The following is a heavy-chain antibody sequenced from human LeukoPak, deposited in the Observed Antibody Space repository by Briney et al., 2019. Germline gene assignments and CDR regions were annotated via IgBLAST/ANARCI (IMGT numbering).Heavy chain of an antibody. CDR2: ISAYNGNT. J-gene: IGHJ6*02. CDR3: ARVMGGIAYCGGDCYSGYYYYGMDV. Sequence: ASVKVSCKASGYTFTSYGISWVRQAPGQGPEWMGWISAYNGNTNYAQKLQGRVTMTTDTSTSTAYLELRSLRSDDTAVYYCARVMGGIAYCGGDCYSGYYYYGMDVWGQGTTVTVSS. CDR1: GYTFTSYG. D-gene: IGHD2-21*02. V-gene: IGHV1-18*01.